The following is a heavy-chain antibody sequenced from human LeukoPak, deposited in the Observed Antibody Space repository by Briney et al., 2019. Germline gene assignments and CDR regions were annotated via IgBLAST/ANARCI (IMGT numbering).Heavy chain of an antibody. CDR1: GFTFSSYA. CDR2: ISGRGAST. V-gene: IGHV3-23*01. D-gene: IGHD6-13*01. J-gene: IGHJ1*01. Sequence: PGGSLRLSCAASGFTFSSYAMSWVRQTPGKGLEWVSAISGRGASTYYADSVKGRFTISRDNSKNTLYLQMNSLRAEDTAVYYCANFRIAAAGTPEISEYFQHWGQGTLVTVSS. CDR3: ANFRIAAAGTPEISEYFQH.